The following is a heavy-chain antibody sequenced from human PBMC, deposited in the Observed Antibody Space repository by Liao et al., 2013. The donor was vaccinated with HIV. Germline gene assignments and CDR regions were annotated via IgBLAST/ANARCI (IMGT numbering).Heavy chain of an antibody. V-gene: IGHV4-34*01. CDR3: ARVDGSNYYYYMDV. D-gene: IGHD2-15*01. J-gene: IGHJ6*03. CDR1: GGSFSGYY. Sequence: QVQLQQWGAGLLKPSETLSLTCAVYGGSFSGYYWSWIRQTPGKGLDWIGEINHTGSTNYNPSLKSRVTISVDTSKNQFSLKLSSVTAADTAMYYCARVDGSNYYYYMDVWGKGTTVTVSS. CDR2: INHTGST.